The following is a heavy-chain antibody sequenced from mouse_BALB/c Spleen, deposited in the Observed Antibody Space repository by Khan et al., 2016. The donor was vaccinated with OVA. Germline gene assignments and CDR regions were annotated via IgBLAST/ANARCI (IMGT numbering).Heavy chain of an antibody. D-gene: IGHD2-14*01. J-gene: IGHJ4*01. CDR3: ARRTTGYTMDY. V-gene: IGHV1-4*01. Sequence: QVQLQQPGAELASPGASVRMSCKASGYTFTSNTMHWVKQRPGQGLEWIGYINPRSGYTNYNQNFKDKATLTADKSSSTAYMQLSSLTSEDSAVYYCARRTTGYTMDYWGQGTSVTVSS. CDR1: GYTFTSNT. CDR2: INPRSGYT.